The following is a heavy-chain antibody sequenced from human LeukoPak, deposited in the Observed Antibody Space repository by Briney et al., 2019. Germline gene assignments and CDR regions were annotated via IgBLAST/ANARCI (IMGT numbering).Heavy chain of an antibody. CDR2: FDPEDGET. CDR1: GYTLTELS. J-gene: IGHJ1*01. D-gene: IGHD2-2*01. V-gene: IGHV1-24*01. Sequence: ASVKVSCKVSGYTLTELSMHWVRQAPGKGLEWMGGFDPEDGETIYAQKFQGRVTMTEDTSTDTAYMELSSLRSEDTAVYYCATVTMGAEYFQHWGQVTLVTVSS. CDR3: ATVTMGAEYFQH.